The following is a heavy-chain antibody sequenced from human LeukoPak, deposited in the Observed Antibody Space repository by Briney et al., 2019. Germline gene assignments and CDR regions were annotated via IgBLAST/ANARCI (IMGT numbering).Heavy chain of an antibody. V-gene: IGHV3-21*01. CDR2: ISNGGRYL. CDR3: ARDSTYGDFDY. Sequence: PGGSLRLSCAASGFTFSSYEMNWVRQAPGKGLEWVSSISNGGRYLYYADSVKGRFTISRDNAKNSLYLQMNSLRAEDTAVYYCARDSTYGDFDYWGQGTLVTVSS. J-gene: IGHJ4*02. CDR1: GFTFSSYE. D-gene: IGHD3-10*01.